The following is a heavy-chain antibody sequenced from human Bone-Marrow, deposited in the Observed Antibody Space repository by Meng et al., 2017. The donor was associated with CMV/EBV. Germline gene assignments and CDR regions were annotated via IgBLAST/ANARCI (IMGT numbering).Heavy chain of an antibody. D-gene: IGHD6-13*01. J-gene: IGHJ3*02. CDR1: GFTFSSYD. CDR3: ARGLRAAAAHDAFDI. CDR2: IGTAGDT. Sequence: GGSLRLSCAASGFTFSSYDMHWVRQATGKGLEWVSAIGTAGDTYYPGSVKGRFTISRENAKNSLYLQMNSLRAGDTAVYYCARGLRAAAAHDAFDIWGQGTMVTVSS. V-gene: IGHV3-13*01.